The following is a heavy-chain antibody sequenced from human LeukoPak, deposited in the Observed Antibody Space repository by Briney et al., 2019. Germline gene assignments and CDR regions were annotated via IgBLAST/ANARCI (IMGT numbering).Heavy chain of an antibody. CDR1: GGSFSGYY. V-gene: IGHV4-34*01. Sequence: KPSETLSLTCAVYGGSFSGYYWSWIRQPPGKGLEWIGEINHSGSTNYNPSLKSRVTISVDTSKNQFSLKLSSVTAADTAVYYCARVASSIAVAGRYYFDYWGQGTLVTVSS. CDR2: INHSGST. J-gene: IGHJ4*02. D-gene: IGHD6-19*01. CDR3: ARVASSIAVAGRYYFDY.